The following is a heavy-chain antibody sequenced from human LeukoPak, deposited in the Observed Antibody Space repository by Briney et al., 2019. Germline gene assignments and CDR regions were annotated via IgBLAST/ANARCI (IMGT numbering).Heavy chain of an antibody. D-gene: IGHD6-13*01. CDR2: IKSDGST. CDR1: GFTFSSYW. V-gene: IGHV3-74*01. CDR3: ASPYSSRWYELCY. Sequence: GGSLRLSCAASGFTFSSYWMHWVRQIPGKGLVWVSRIKSDGSTIYADSVKGRFTISRDNAKNTVYLQMNSLRAEDTAMYYCASPYSSRWYELCYWGQGTLVTVSS. J-gene: IGHJ4*02.